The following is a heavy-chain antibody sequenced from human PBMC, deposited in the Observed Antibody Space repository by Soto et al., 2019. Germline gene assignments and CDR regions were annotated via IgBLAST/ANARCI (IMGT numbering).Heavy chain of an antibody. D-gene: IGHD6-13*01. J-gene: IGHJ6*02. CDR1: GYTFTSYD. CDR2: MNPNSGNT. CDR3: ARGVVEPAAGTYYYYGMDV. Sequence: GASVKVSCKASGYTFTSYDINWVRQATGQGLEWMGWMNPNSGNTGYAQKFQGRVTMTRNTSISTAYMELSSLRSEDTAVYYCARGVVEPAAGTYYYYGMDVWGQGTTVTVSS. V-gene: IGHV1-8*01.